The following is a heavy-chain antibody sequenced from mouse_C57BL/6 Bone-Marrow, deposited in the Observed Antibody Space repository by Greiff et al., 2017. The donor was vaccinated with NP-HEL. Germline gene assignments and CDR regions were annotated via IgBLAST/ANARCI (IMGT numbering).Heavy chain of an antibody. CDR2: IYPGRGST. Sequence: VKLQQPGAELVKPGASVKMSCKASGYTFTSYWITWVKQRPGQGLEWIGDIYPGRGSTTYNETFTGKATLTVDTSSRTAYMQLSSLTSEDSAVYYCARPDYSSSYDYWGQGTTLTVSS. J-gene: IGHJ2*01. D-gene: IGHD1-1*01. CDR1: GYTFTSYW. V-gene: IGHV1-55*01. CDR3: ARPDYSSSYDY.